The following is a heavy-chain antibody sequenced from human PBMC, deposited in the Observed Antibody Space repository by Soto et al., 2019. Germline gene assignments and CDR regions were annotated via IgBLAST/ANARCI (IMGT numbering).Heavy chain of an antibody. V-gene: IGHV3-30-3*01. CDR1: GFTFSSYA. Sequence: QVQLVESGGGVVQPGRSLRLSCAASGFTFSSYAMHWVRQAPGKGLEWVAVISYDGSNKYYADSVKGRFTISRDNSKNALYLQMNSLRAEDRAVYYCARDPSTQLCLDYWGQGTLVTVSS. CDR3: ARDPSTQLCLDY. D-gene: IGHD5-18*01. CDR2: ISYDGSNK. J-gene: IGHJ4*02.